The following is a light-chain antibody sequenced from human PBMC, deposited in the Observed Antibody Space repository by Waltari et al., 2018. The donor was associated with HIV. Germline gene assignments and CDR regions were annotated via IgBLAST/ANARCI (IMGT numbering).Light chain of an antibody. CDR2: QDS. CDR1: KLGAKY. CDR3: QAGDSSTVV. J-gene: IGLJ2*01. V-gene: IGLV3-1*01. Sequence: SYELTKPPSVSVSPGQTASITCSGDKLGAKYACWYQQKTGQSPVLVIYQDSKPPSGIPERFSSSNSGKTAAQTISGTQAMDEADYYCQAGDSSTVVFGGGTKLTVL.